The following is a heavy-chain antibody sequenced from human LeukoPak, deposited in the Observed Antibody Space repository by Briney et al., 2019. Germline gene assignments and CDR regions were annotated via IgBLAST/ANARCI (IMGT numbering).Heavy chain of an antibody. CDR3: ASLGSGWNDAFDI. D-gene: IGHD6-19*01. CDR1: GYTFTSYD. V-gene: IGHV1-8*01. CDR2: MNPNSGNT. J-gene: IGHJ3*02. Sequence: GASVKVSCKASGYTFTSYDINWVRQATGQGLEWMGWMNPNSGNTGYAQRFQGRVTMTRNTSISTAYMELSSLRSEDTAVYYCASLGSGWNDAFDIWGQGTMVTVSS.